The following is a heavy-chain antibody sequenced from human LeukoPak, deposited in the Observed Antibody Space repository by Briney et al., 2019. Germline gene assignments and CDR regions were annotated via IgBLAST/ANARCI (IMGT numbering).Heavy chain of an antibody. J-gene: IGHJ4*02. CDR1: GFTFSDHY. V-gene: IGHV3-72*01. D-gene: IGHD3-16*01. CDR2: SRNKANSYTT. Sequence: GGSLRLSCAASGFTFSDHYIDWVRQAPGKGLEWVGRSRNKANSYTTEYAASVKGRFTISRDDSKNSLYLQMNGLKTEDTAVYYCARSRGRGYPPADWGQGTLVTVSS. CDR3: ARSRGRGYPPAD.